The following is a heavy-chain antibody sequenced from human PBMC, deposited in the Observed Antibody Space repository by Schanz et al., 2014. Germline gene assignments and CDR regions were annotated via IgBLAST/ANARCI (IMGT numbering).Heavy chain of an antibody. CDR3: AKDLISGWSGFDY. V-gene: IGHV3-33*06. CDR2: ISYDGSSK. CDR1: GFTFRSYG. D-gene: IGHD6-19*01. J-gene: IGHJ4*02. Sequence: QVQLVESGGGVVQPGRSLRLSCAASGFTFRSYGMHWVRQAPGKGLEWVALISYDGSSKNHADSVQGRFTISRDNSKNTLYLLMNSLRAEDTAVYYCAKDLISGWSGFDYWGQGTLVTVSS.